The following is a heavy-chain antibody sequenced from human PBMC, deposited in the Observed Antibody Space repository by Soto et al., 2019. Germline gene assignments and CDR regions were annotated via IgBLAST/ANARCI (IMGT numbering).Heavy chain of an antibody. J-gene: IGHJ5*02. V-gene: IGHV3-30-3*01. CDR3: ARASRSSGWYNWFDP. CDR1: GFTFSSYA. D-gene: IGHD6-19*01. Sequence: QVQLVESGGGVVQPGRSLRLSCAASGFTFSSYAMHWVRQAPGKGLEWVAVISYDGSNKYYADSVKGRFTISRDNSXXALYLQMNSLRAEDTAVYYCARASRSSGWYNWFDPWGQGTLVTVSS. CDR2: ISYDGSNK.